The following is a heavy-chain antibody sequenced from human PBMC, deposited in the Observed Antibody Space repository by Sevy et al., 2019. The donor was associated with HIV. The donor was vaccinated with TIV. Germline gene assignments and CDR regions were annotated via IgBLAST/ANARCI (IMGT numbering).Heavy chain of an antibody. V-gene: IGHV3-23*01. J-gene: IGHJ3*02. CDR3: AKDYAMIVVVFAFDI. CDR1: GFTFSSYA. Sequence: GGSLRPSCAASGFTFSSYAMSWVRQAPGKGLEWVSAISGSGGSTYYADSVKGRFTISRDNSKNTLYLQMNSLRAEDTAVYYCAKDYAMIVVVFAFDIWGQGTMVTVSS. CDR2: ISGSGGST. D-gene: IGHD3-22*01.